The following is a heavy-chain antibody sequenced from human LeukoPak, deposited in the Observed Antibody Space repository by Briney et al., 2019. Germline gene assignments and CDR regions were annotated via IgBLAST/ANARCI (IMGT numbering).Heavy chain of an antibody. J-gene: IGHJ3*02. Sequence: SETLSLTCTVSGGSISSYYWSWIRHPTGKGLEWIGYIYDSGSTNYNPSLKSRVTISVDTSKNQFSLKVSSVTAADTAVYYCASLTTADAFDIWGQGTMVTVSS. D-gene: IGHD3-22*01. CDR3: ASLTTADAFDI. V-gene: IGHV4-59*01. CDR2: IYDSGST. CDR1: GGSISSYY.